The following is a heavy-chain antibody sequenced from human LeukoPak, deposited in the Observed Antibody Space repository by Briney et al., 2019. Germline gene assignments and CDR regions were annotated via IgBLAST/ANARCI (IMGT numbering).Heavy chain of an antibody. CDR2: INSSSSYI. V-gene: IGHV3-21*01. CDR1: GFTFSSYS. CDR3: ARVWQWLARGIYFDY. Sequence: TGGSLRLSCAASGFTFSSYSMNWVRQAPGKGLEWVSSINSSSSYIYYADSVKGRFTISRDNANNSLYLQMNSLRAEDTAVYYCARVWQWLARGIYFDYWGQGTLVTVSS. D-gene: IGHD6-19*01. J-gene: IGHJ4*02.